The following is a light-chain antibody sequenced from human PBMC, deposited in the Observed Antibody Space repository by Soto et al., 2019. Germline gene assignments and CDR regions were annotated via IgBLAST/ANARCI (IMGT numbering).Light chain of an antibody. V-gene: IGLV2-14*01. Sequence: QSALTQPPSASGSPGQSVTISCTGTSSDIGGYNYVSWYQQHPGKAPKLMIYEVNNRPSGVSNRFSGSKSGNTASLTISGLQAEDEADYYCSSYTSSSTRVFGGGTQLTVL. J-gene: IGLJ3*02. CDR2: EVN. CDR3: SSYTSSSTRV. CDR1: SSDIGGYNY.